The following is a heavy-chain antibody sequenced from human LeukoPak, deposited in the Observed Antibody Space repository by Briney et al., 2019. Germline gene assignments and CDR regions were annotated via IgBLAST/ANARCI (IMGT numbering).Heavy chain of an antibody. D-gene: IGHD3-22*01. V-gene: IGHV3-9*01. CDR2: ISWNSGSI. J-gene: IGHJ4*02. Sequence: SLRLSCAASGFTFDDYAMHWVRQAPGKGLEWVSGISWNSGSIGYADSVKGRFTISRDNAKNSLYLQMNSLRGEDTAVYYCARGHTMIAFGGGQGTLVTVSS. CDR3: ARGHTMIAFG. CDR1: GFTFDDYA.